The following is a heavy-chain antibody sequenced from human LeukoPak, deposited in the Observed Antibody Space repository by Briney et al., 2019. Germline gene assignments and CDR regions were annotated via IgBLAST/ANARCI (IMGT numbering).Heavy chain of an antibody. D-gene: IGHD4-23*01. CDR3: ARHDYGGNSPWDV. CDR1: GGSFSGYY. CDR2: INHSGST. Sequence: PSETLSLTCAVYGGSFSGYYWSWIRQPPGKGLEWIGEINHSGSTNYNPSLKSRVTISVDTSKNQFSLKLSSVTAADTAVYYCARHDYGGNSPWDVWGQGTTVTVSS. J-gene: IGHJ6*02. V-gene: IGHV4-34*01.